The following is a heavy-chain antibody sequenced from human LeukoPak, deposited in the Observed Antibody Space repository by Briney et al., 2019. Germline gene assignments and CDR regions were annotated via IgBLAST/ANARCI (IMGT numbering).Heavy chain of an antibody. CDR1: GYSFTSYW. D-gene: IGHD3-22*01. V-gene: IGHV5-51*01. CDR2: IYPGDSDT. CDR3: ARRPYDSSGYYYVAFDI. Sequence: GESLKISCKGSGYSFTSYWIGWVRQMPGKGLEWMGIIYPGDSDTRYSPSFQGRVTISADKSISTAYLQWSSLKASDTAMYYCARRPYDSSGYYYVAFDIWGQGTMVTVSS. J-gene: IGHJ3*02.